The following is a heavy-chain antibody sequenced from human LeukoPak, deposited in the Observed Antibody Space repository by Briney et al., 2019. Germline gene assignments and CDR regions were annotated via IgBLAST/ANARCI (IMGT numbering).Heavy chain of an antibody. Sequence: GGSLRLSCVASGFTFSSKAMNWVRQAPGKGLEWVAVISYDGSNKYYADSVKGRFTISRDNSKNTLYLQMNSLRAEDTAVYYCARGNFYGSGSYYFPNYFDYWGQGTLVTVSS. CDR2: ISYDGSNK. V-gene: IGHV3-30-3*01. D-gene: IGHD3-10*01. J-gene: IGHJ4*02. CDR1: GFTFSSKA. CDR3: ARGNFYGSGSYYFPNYFDY.